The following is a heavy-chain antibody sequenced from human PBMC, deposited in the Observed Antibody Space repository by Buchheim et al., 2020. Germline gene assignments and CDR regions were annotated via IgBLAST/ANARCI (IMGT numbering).Heavy chain of an antibody. CDR3: AATNYYYDFWSGHMGYGMDV. J-gene: IGHJ6*02. CDR2: IYYSGST. D-gene: IGHD3-3*01. CDR1: GGSISSYY. V-gene: IGHV4-59*01. Sequence: QVQLQESGPGLVKPSETLSLTCTVSGGSISSYYWSWIRQPPGKGLEWIGYIYYSGSTNYNPPPKSRVTISVDTSKNKFSLKLSSVTAADTAVYYCAATNYYYDFWSGHMGYGMDVWGQGTT.